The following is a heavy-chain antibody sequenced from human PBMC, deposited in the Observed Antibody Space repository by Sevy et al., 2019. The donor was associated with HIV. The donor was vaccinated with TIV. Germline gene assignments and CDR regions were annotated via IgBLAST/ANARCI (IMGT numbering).Heavy chain of an antibody. Sequence: GGCLRLSCAASGFTFSSYAMHCVRQAPGKGLEWLAVISYDGSNKHYADSVKGRFTISRDNSKNTLYLQMNSLRAEDPAVYYCARGDPPSDYYHGLDVWGQGTTVCVSS. CDR3: ARGDPPSDYYHGLDV. CDR1: GFTFSSYA. V-gene: IGHV3-30-3*01. CDR2: ISYDGSNK. J-gene: IGHJ6*02. D-gene: IGHD3-10*01.